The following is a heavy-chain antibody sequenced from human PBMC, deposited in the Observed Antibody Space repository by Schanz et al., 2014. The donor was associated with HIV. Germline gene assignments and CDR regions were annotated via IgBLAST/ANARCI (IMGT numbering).Heavy chain of an antibody. CDR1: GFTFSGYG. Sequence: QVHLVESEGGVVQPGRSLRLSCAASGFTFSGYGMHWVRQAPGKGLEWVAVIWYDGSNEYYADSVKGRFTISRDNSKNTLYLQMNSLRAEDTAIYYCATFGSSWPGYFDSWGQGTLVTVSS. J-gene: IGHJ4*02. D-gene: IGHD6-13*01. CDR3: ATFGSSWPGYFDS. CDR2: IWYDGSNE. V-gene: IGHV3-33*03.